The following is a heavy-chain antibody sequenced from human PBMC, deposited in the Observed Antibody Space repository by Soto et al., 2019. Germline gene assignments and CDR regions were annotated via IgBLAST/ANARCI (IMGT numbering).Heavy chain of an antibody. CDR1: GGSISSYY. J-gene: IGHJ3*02. D-gene: IGHD5-12*01. CDR3: ARHEWLRPPNDAFDI. V-gene: IGHV4-59*08. Sequence: SETLSLTCTVSGGSISSYYWSWIRQPPGKGLEWIGYIYYSGSTNYNPSLKSRVTISVDTSKNQFSLKLSSVTAADTAVYYCARHEWLRPPNDAFDIWGQGTMVTVSS. CDR2: IYYSGST.